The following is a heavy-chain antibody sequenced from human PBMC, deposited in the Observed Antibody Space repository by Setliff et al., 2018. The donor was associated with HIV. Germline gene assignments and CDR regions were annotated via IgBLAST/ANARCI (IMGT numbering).Heavy chain of an antibody. Sequence: SETLSLTCNVSIGSISSYYWNWIRQPAGTGLQWIGRISTSGNTNYNPSLKNRLTMSLDTSKQQFSPRLSSVTAADTAIYYCARGGPSVPCTSVSCPPYYYMDVWGKGATVTVSS. CDR1: IGSISSYY. J-gene: IGHJ6*03. D-gene: IGHD2-2*01. CDR2: ISTSGNT. V-gene: IGHV4-4*07. CDR3: ARGGPSVPCTSVSCPPYYYMDV.